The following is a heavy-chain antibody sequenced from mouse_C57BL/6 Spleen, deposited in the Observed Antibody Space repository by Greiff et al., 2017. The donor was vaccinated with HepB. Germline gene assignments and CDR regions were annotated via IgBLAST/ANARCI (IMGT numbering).Heavy chain of an antibody. CDR3: ARRGGHYFDY. CDR2: IDPSDSYT. Sequence: QVQLQQPGAELVKPGASVKLSCKASGYTFTSYWMQWVKQRPGQGLEWIGEIDPSDSYTNYNQKFKGKATLTVDTSSSTAYMQLSSLTSEDSAVYYCARRGGHYFDYWGQGTTLTVSS. V-gene: IGHV1-50*01. J-gene: IGHJ2*01. CDR1: GYTFTSYW.